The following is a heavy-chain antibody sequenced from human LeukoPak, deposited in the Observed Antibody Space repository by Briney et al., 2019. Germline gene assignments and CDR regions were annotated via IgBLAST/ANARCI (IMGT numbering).Heavy chain of an antibody. Sequence: GGSLRLSCAASGFTFSSSGMNWVRQAPGKGLEWVSSISSTGNYIYYTESTKGRFTISRDNAKNSLFLQMNSLRAEDTAVYYCARDRGGRGLDYWGQGTLVTVSS. V-gene: IGHV3-21*06. D-gene: IGHD4-23*01. CDR2: ISSTGNYI. CDR3: ARDRGGRGLDY. J-gene: IGHJ4*02. CDR1: GFTFSSSG.